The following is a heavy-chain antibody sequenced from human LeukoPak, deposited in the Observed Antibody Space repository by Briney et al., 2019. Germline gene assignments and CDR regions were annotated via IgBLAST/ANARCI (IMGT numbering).Heavy chain of an antibody. Sequence: SQTLSLTCAVSGGSISSGGSSWSWIRQPPGKGLEWIGYIYHSGSTYYNPSLKSRVTISVDRSKNQFSLKLSSVTAADTAVYYCARMGGGYAFDIWGQGTMVTVSS. CDR1: GGSISSGGSS. J-gene: IGHJ3*02. CDR2: IYHSGST. D-gene: IGHD1-26*01. CDR3: ARMGGGYAFDI. V-gene: IGHV4-30-2*01.